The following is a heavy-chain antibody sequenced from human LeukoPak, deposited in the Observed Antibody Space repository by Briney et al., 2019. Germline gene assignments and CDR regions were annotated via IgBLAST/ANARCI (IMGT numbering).Heavy chain of an antibody. CDR1: GGSIGNYY. V-gene: IGHV4-59*01. J-gene: IGHJ6*03. Sequence: SETLSLTCTVSGGSIGNYYWSWIRQPPGKGLEWIGYIFYTGSSKYNPSLKSRVSISIDTSKKQFALKLSSVTAADTAVYFCATLYGDYGNHYYMDVWGKGTTVTVSS. CDR2: IFYTGSS. CDR3: ATLYGDYGNHYYMDV. D-gene: IGHD4-17*01.